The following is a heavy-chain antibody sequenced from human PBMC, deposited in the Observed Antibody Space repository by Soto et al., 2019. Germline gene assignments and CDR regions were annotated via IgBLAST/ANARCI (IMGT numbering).Heavy chain of an antibody. J-gene: IGHJ5*02. D-gene: IGHD3-22*01. CDR1: GFSLSTSGVG. V-gene: IGHV2-5*02. Sequence: QITLKESGPTLVKPTQTLTLTCTFSGFSLSTSGVGVGWIRQPPGKALEWLALIYWDDDKRYSPSLKSRLTITKDTPXXXVXXTMTNMDPVDTATYYCAHFSYYYDSSGQASNWFDPWGQGTLVTVSS. CDR3: AHFSYYYDSSGQASNWFDP. CDR2: IYWDDDK.